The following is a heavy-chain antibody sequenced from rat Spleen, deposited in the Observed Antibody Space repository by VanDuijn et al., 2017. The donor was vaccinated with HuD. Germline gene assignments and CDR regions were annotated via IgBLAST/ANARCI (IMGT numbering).Heavy chain of an antibody. CDR3: TRDHMMVVIRD. V-gene: IGHV2-45*01. CDR2: MWRSGST. D-gene: IGHD1-12*02. J-gene: IGHJ2*01. CDR1: GFSLITYS. Sequence: QVQLMESGPGLVQPSETLSLTCTVSGFSLITYSVHWVRQSPGKGLEWVGVMWRSGSTEYNSALKSRLSISRDTSKNQVYLKMNSLQTDDTGTYYCTRDHMMVVIRDWGQGVMVTVSS.